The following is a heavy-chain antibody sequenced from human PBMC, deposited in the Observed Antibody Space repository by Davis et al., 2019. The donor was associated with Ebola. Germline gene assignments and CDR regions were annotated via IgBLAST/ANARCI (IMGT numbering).Heavy chain of an antibody. D-gene: IGHD4-17*01. CDR3: ARHATVTTRGANWFDP. CDR1: GGSISSYY. V-gene: IGHV4-59*08. CDR2: IYYSGST. J-gene: IGHJ5*02. Sequence: SETLSLTCTVSGGSISSYYWSWIRQPPGKGLEWIGYIYYSGSTNYNPSLKSRVTISVDTSKNQFSLKLSSVTAADTAVYYCARHATVTTRGANWFDPWGQGTLVTVSS.